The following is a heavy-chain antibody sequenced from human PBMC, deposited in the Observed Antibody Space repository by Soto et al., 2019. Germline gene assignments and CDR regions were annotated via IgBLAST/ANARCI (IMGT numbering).Heavy chain of an antibody. CDR1: GFTFRSYA. CDR2: IWYDGSDK. D-gene: IGHD4-17*01. J-gene: IGHJ6*02. CDR3: ARAMTTVTGDYYGMDV. Sequence: QVQLVESGGGVVQPGRSLRLSCAASGFTFRSYAMHWVRQAPGKGLDWVAVIWYDGSDKYYVDSVKGRFTISRDNSKKTLYLQMNSLRAEDTAVYYCARAMTTVTGDYYGMDVWGQGTTVTVSS. V-gene: IGHV3-33*01.